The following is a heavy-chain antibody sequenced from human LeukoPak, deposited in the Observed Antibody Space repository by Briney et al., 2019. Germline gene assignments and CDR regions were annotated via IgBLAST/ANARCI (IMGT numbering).Heavy chain of an antibody. CDR1: GFTFSSYA. CDR3: AKAEGFWKLFDY. CDR2: ISGSGGST. J-gene: IGHJ4*02. V-gene: IGHV3-23*01. D-gene: IGHD3-3*01. Sequence: GGSLRLSCAASGFTFSSYAMSWVRQAPGKGLEWVSAISGSGGSTYYADSVEGRFTISRDNSKNTLYLQMNSLRAEDAAVYYCAKAEGFWKLFDYWGQGTLVTVSS.